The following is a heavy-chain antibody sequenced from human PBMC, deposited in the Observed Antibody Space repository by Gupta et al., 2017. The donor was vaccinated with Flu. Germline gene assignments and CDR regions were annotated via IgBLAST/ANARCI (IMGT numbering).Heavy chain of an antibody. V-gene: IGHV5-51*01. CDR2: IYPGDFDT. J-gene: IGHJ4*02. CDR3: ATSSTAMVAHLDH. D-gene: IGHD5-18*01. Sequence: EVQLVQSGAEVKKPGESLKISCKTSGYSFANYWIAWVRQMPGKGLEWMGIIYPGDFDTRYSPSFQGQVTISADKSISTAYLQWSSLKASDTAMYYCATSSTAMVAHLDHWGRGTLVTVSS. CDR1: GYSFANYW.